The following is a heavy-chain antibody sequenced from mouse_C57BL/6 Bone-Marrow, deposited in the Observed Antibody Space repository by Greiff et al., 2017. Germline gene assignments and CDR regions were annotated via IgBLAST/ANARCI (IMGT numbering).Heavy chain of an antibody. D-gene: IGHD6-2*01. CDR1: GYTFTSYW. CDR3: ARSLQAAY. J-gene: IGHJ3*01. Sequence: QVHVKQSGAELVKPGASVKMSCKASGYTFTSYWITWVKQRPGQGLEWIGDIYPGSGSTNYNEKFKSKATLTVDTSSSTAYMQLSSLTSEDSAVYYCARSLQAAYWGQGTLVTVSA. V-gene: IGHV1-55*01. CDR2: IYPGSGST.